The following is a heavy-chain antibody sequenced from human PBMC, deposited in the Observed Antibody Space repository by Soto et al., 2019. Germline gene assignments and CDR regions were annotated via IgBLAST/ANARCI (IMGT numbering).Heavy chain of an antibody. Sequence: ASVKVSCKASGGTFTGYYMHWVRQAPGQGLEWMGWINPNSGGTNYAQKLQGWVTMTRDTSISTAYMELSRLRSDNTAVYYCATEQLVQAANGSYYYVMDVWGQGTTVTVSS. CDR1: GGTFTGYY. V-gene: IGHV1-2*04. CDR2: INPNSGGT. CDR3: ATEQLVQAANGSYYYVMDV. J-gene: IGHJ6*02. D-gene: IGHD2-2*01.